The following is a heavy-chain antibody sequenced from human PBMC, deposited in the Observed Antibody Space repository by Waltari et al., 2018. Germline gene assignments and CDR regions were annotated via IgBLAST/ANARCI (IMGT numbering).Heavy chain of an antibody. CDR1: GGPFSSYA. Sequence: QVQLVQSGAEVKKPGSSVTVSCKASGGPFSSYAISWVRQAPGQGLEWMGGIIPIFGTANYAQKFQGRVTITADESTSTAYMELSSLRSEDTAVYYCARTCGGSCSDAFDIWGQGTMVTVSS. CDR3: ARTCGGSCSDAFDI. J-gene: IGHJ3*02. V-gene: IGHV1-69*12. CDR2: IIPIFGTA. D-gene: IGHD2-15*01.